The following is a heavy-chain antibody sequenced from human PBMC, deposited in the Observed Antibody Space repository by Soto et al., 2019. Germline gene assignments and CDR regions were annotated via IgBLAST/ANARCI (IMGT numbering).Heavy chain of an antibody. CDR1: GFTFSKSS. CDR3: AAETDDVADFNY. CDR2: VVVGSDNT. D-gene: IGHD2-21*02. Sequence: ASVKVSCKTSGFTFSKSSVQWMRQARGQRLEWIGWVVVGSDNTRYAQNFQDRVTITRDMSTSTSYMELSSLTPEDTAVYFCAAETDDVADFNYRGQGPPVTVAS. J-gene: IGHJ4*02. V-gene: IGHV1-58*01.